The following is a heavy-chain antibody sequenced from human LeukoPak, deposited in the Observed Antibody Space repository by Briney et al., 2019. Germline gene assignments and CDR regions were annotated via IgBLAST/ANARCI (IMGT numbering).Heavy chain of an antibody. V-gene: IGHV3-33*01. J-gene: IGHJ4*02. Sequence: EGSLRLSCAVSGITFKNYGMHWVRQAPGKGLEWVAVIWYDGSKKYYGESVKGRFTISRDNSRNTLYLQMDSLRDEDTAVYFCAGDKRSKYLDLWGQGTLVIVSS. CDR3: AGDKRSKYLDL. CDR2: IWYDGSKK. CDR1: GITFKNYG. D-gene: IGHD2/OR15-2a*01.